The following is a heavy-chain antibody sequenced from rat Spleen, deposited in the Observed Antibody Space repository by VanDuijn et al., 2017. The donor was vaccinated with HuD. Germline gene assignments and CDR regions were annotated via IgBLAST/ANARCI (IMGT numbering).Heavy chain of an antibody. J-gene: IGHJ3*01. D-gene: IGHD1-4*01. CDR1: AFSLPSNG. Sequence: QVQVKESGPGLVQPSQILSLTCTVSAFSLPSNGVSWVRQPPGKGLEWIAAISTGGNTYYNSALRSRLSISRDTSKSQVFLNVNSLQTEDTATYFCIRESLPGYNSHWFVYWGQGTLVTVSS. V-gene: IGHV2S12*01. CDR2: ISTGGNT. CDR3: IRESLPGYNSHWFVY.